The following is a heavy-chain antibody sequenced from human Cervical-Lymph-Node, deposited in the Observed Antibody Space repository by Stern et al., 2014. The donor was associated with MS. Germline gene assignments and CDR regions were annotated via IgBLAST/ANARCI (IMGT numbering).Heavy chain of an antibody. Sequence: QVQLMQSGAEVKRPGASVRVSCKVFGDRFTSYGISWVRQVPGQGLEWMGWISAYNGNTTYIQKLQGRVTMTTDASTSTAYLELRSLRFDDTAVYYCASGSLEGFGPWGQGTLVTVS. J-gene: IGHJ5*02. CDR2: ISAYNGNT. V-gene: IGHV1-18*01. D-gene: IGHD3-3*01. CDR1: GDRFTSYG. CDR3: ASGSLEGFGP.